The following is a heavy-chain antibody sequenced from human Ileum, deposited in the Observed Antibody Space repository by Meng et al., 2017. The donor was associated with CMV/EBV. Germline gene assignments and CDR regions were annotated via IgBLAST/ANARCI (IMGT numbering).Heavy chain of an antibody. CDR2: INDSGGRT. V-gene: IGHV3-23*01. D-gene: IGHD6-13*01. J-gene: IGHJ4*02. Sequence: GESLKISCAASGFSFSNFAMGWVRQAPGKGLEWVSTINDSGGRTHYADSVKGRLTISRDNSRNTLYLQMDSLRAEDTAIYYCDAADYWGQGVLVTGAS. CDR1: GFSFSNFA. CDR3: DAADY.